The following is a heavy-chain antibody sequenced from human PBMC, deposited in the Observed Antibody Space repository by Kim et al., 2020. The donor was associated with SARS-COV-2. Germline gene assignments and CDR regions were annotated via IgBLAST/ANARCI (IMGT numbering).Heavy chain of an antibody. J-gene: IGHJ6*02. CDR1: GGTFSSYA. D-gene: IGHD6-13*01. CDR3: ARGQQLIYGMDV. Sequence: SVKVSCKASGGTFSSYAISWVRQAPGQGLEWMGGIIPIFGTANYAQKFQGRVTITADKSTSTVYMELSSLRSEDTAVYYCARGQQLIYGMDVWGQGTTVTVSS. V-gene: IGHV1-69*06. CDR2: IIPIFGTA.